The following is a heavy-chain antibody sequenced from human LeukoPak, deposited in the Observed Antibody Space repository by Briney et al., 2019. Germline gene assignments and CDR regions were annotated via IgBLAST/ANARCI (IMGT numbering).Heavy chain of an antibody. Sequence: GSLRLSCAASGFTFSSYAMHWVRQAPGRGLEWVAVISYDGSNKYYADSVKGRFTISRDNSKNTLYLQMNSLRAEDTAVYYCAKVGMVRENFDYWGQGTLVTVSS. D-gene: IGHD3-10*01. V-gene: IGHV3-30*04. J-gene: IGHJ4*02. CDR1: GFTFSSYA. CDR3: AKVGMVRENFDY. CDR2: ISYDGSNK.